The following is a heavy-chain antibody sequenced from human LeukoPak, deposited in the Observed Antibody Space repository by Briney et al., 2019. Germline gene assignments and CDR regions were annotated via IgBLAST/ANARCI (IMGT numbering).Heavy chain of an antibody. CDR1: GFTFGSYA. V-gene: IGHV3-23*01. CDR3: ARRAGAYSHPYDY. CDR2: ISGSGSGGST. Sequence: PGGSLRLSCAASGFTFGSYAMSWVRQAPGKGLEWVSAISGSGSGGSTYYADSVKGRFTISRDNSKNTLYLQMNSLRAEDTAVYYCARRAGAYSHPYDYWGQGTLVAVSS. D-gene: IGHD4/OR15-4a*01. J-gene: IGHJ4*02.